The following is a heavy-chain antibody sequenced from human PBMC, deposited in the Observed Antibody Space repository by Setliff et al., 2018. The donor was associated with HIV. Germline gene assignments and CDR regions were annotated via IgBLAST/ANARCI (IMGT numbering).Heavy chain of an antibody. Sequence: SETLSLTCTCSGDSITTNYWSWIRQPAGKGPEWIGRINNNGNTNYNPSPKSRVTMSVDTSKNQFSLKMSSVTAADTAVYYCARESGSAYYYYYMDVWGKGTTVTVS. CDR2: INNNGNT. CDR3: ARESGSAYYYYYMDV. D-gene: IGHD1-26*01. V-gene: IGHV4-4*07. J-gene: IGHJ6*03. CDR1: GDSITTNY.